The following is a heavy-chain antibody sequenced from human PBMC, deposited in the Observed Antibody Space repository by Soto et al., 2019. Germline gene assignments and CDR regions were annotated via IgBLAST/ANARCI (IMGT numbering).Heavy chain of an antibody. CDR1: GFTFSSYA. D-gene: IGHD2-21*01. Sequence: GGSLRLSCAASGFTFSSYAMHWVRQAPGKGLEWVAVISYDGSNKYYADSVKGRFTISRDNSKNTLYLQMNSLRAEDTAVYYCARDAGGDRRMKCNAFDIWGQGTMVTVSS. CDR2: ISYDGSNK. V-gene: IGHV3-30*04. CDR3: ARDAGGDRRMKCNAFDI. J-gene: IGHJ3*02.